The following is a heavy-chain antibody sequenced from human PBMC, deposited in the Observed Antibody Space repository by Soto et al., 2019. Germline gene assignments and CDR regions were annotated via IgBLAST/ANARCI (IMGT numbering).Heavy chain of an antibody. CDR2: ITGGGGTT. Sequence: EVMVLESGGGPIQPGGSLRLSCVASGFTFSTYAMTWVRQAPGKGLECVSMITGGGGTTYYSDSVKGRFTISRDNSKNTLYLQMSSLRVEDTAVFYCATLRGNHFSSSGNLALDYWGQGTLVTVSS. V-gene: IGHV3-23*01. CDR3: ATLRGNHFSSSGNLALDY. D-gene: IGHD3-10*01. J-gene: IGHJ4*02. CDR1: GFTFSTYA.